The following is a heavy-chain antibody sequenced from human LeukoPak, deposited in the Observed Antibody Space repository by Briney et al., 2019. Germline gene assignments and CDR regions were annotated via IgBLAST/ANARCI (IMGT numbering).Heavy chain of an antibody. D-gene: IGHD2-21*02. CDR1: GGSFSGYY. J-gene: IGHJ2*01. CDR2: INHSGST. V-gene: IGHV4-34*01. CDR3: ARSCGGDCANYWYFDL. Sequence: SETLSHTCAVYGGSFSGYYWSWIRQPPGKGLEWIGEINHSGSTNYNPSLKSRVTISVDTSKNQFSLKLSSVTAADTAVYYCARSCGGDCANYWYFDLWGRGTLVTVSS.